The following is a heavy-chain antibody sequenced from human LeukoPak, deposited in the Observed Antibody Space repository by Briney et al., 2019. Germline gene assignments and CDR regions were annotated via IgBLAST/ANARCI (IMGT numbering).Heavy chain of an antibody. CDR2: IYNDGST. J-gene: IGHJ4*02. CDR1: GFTVSSNY. CDR3: ARDRPFGGVLDFDY. V-gene: IGHV3-66*01. Sequence: PGGSLRLSCAASGFTVSSNYMSWVRQAPGKGLEWVSAIYNDGSTYYADSVKGRFTISRDNSKNTLYLQMNSLRAEDTAVYYCARDRPFGGVLDFDYWGQGILVTVSS. D-gene: IGHD3-16*01.